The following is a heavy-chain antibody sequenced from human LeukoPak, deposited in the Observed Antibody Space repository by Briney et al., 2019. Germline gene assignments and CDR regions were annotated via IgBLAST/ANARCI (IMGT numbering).Heavy chain of an antibody. CDR3: IKDRTGTFSFDY. Sequence: GGSLPLSCSASGFTLNSYSMHWVRQAPGKGLEYVSTSGGDTYYAHSVKGRFTSSRDNAKNTLYLQMSSLRAEDTAVYYCIKDRTGTFSFDYWGQGTLVTVSS. CDR2: SGGDT. CDR1: GFTLNSYS. V-gene: IGHV3-64D*09. D-gene: IGHD7-27*01. J-gene: IGHJ4*02.